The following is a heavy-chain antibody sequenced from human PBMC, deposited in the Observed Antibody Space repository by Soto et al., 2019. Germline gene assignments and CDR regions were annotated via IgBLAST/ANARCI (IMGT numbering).Heavy chain of an antibody. CDR2: IVVGSGNT. CDR1: GFTFTSSA. Sequence: QLQLVQSGPEVKKPGTSVTVSCKASGFTFTSSAMQWVRQARGQPLEWIGWIVVGSGNTNYAQKFQERVTLTRDTSTSTAYMELSSLRSEDTAVYYCAAGPKYSTSAGVTFYYMDVWGKGTTVTVSS. V-gene: IGHV1-58*02. J-gene: IGHJ6*03. CDR3: AAGPKYSTSAGVTFYYMDV. D-gene: IGHD6-6*01.